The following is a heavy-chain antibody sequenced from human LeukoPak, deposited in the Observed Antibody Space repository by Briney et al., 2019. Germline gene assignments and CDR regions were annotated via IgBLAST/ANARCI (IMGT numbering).Heavy chain of an antibody. J-gene: IGHJ6*03. CDR3: ARVGGNYYYMDV. D-gene: IGHD1-26*01. CDR1: GGSFSGYY. Sequence: PSETLSLTCVVYGGSFSGYYWSWIRQPPGKGLEWIGSIYYSGSTYYNPSLKSRVTISVDTSKNQFSLKLSSVTAADTAVYYCARVGGNYYYMDVWGKGTTVTISS. CDR2: IYYSGST. V-gene: IGHV4-34*01.